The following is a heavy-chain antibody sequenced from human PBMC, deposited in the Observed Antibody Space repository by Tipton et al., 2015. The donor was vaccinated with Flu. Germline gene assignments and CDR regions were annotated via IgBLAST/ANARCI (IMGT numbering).Heavy chain of an antibody. CDR1: GFTFDDYA. Sequence: SLRLSCAASGFTFDDYAMHWVRQVPGKGLEWVSGISWNSGSIGYADSVKGRFTISRDNAKNSLYLQMNSLRAEDTALYYCAKGIQSSSSRYYYGMDLWGQGTTVTVSS. CDR3: AKGIQSSSSRYYYGMDL. CDR2: ISWNSGSI. J-gene: IGHJ6*02. D-gene: IGHD6-6*01. V-gene: IGHV3-9*01.